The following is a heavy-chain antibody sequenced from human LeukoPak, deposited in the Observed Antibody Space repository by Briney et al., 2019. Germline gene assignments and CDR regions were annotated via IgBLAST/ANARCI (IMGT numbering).Heavy chain of an antibody. CDR2: IYYSGST. CDR1: GGSFSGYY. D-gene: IGHD3-3*01. J-gene: IGHJ5*02. CDR3: ARHSGLRSPFDP. V-gene: IGHV4-34*01. Sequence: PSETLSLTCAVYGGSFSGYYWSWIRQPPGKGLEWIGSIYYSGSTYYNPSLKSRITISVDMSKNQFSLKLSSVTAADTALYYCARHSGLRSPFDPWGQGTLVTVTS.